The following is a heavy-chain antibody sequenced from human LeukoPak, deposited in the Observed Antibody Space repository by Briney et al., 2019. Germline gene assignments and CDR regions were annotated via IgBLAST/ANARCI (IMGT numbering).Heavy chain of an antibody. CDR1: RFTFSSYG. Sequence: QLGRSLRLSCAASRFTFSSYGMHWVRQAPGKGLEWVAVISYDGSNKYYADSVKGRFTVSRDNSKNTLYLQMNSLRAEDTAVYYCAKEGRDGFNYDYWGQGTLVTVSS. V-gene: IGHV3-30*18. CDR2: ISYDGSNK. D-gene: IGHD5-24*01. J-gene: IGHJ4*02. CDR3: AKEGRDGFNYDY.